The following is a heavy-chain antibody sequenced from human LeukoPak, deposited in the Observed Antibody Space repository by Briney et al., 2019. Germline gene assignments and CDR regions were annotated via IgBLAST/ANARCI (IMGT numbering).Heavy chain of an antibody. J-gene: IGHJ5*02. CDR2: VSDDGRYE. CDR3: AKAGGLRWLPFDP. Sequence: PGGSLRLSCAGSGFTFSSYGMHWVRQAPGKGLEWVAVVSDDGRYEYYGDSVKGRFTISRDNSKNTPYLQMNSLRDEDTAVYYCAKAGGLRWLPFDPWGQGTLVTVSS. D-gene: IGHD4-23*01. CDR1: GFTFSSYG. V-gene: IGHV3-30*18.